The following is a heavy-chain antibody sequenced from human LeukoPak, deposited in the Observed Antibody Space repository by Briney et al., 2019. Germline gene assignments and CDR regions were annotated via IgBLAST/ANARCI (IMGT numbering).Heavy chain of an antibody. CDR3: TRVTSSIAARSHAFDI. D-gene: IGHD6-6*01. V-gene: IGHV3-11*01. J-gene: IGHJ3*02. CDR1: GFTFTDYY. Sequence: GGSLRLSCAASGFTFTDYYMSWIRQAPGKGLEWISYISSSGSTIYYADSVKGRFTISRDNTKNSLFLQMNSLKTEDTAVYYCTRVTSSIAARSHAFDIWGQGTMVTVSS. CDR2: ISSSGSTI.